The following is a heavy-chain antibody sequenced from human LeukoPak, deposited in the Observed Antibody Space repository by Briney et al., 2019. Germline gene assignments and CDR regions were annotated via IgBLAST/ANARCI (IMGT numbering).Heavy chain of an antibody. CDR3: AKRWLQSNPHFDY. CDR1: GFTFSSYS. D-gene: IGHD5-24*01. Sequence: GGSLRLSCAASGFTFSSYSMNWVRQAPGKGLEWVSYISSSSSTIYYADSVKGRFTISRDNSKNTLYLQMNSLRAEDTAVYYCAKRWLQSNPHFDYWGQGTLVTVSS. J-gene: IGHJ4*02. V-gene: IGHV3-48*01. CDR2: ISSSSSTI.